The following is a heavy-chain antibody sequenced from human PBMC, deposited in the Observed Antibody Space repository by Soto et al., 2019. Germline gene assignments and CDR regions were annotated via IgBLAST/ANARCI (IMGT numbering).Heavy chain of an antibody. CDR3: ARSYYYDSSGCFDY. Sequence: ASVKVSCKASGYTLTGYYMHWVRQAPGQGLEWMGWINPNSGGTNYAQKFQGWVTMTRDTSISTAYMELSRLRSDDTAVYYCARSYYYDSSGCFDYWGQGTLVTVSS. CDR1: GYTLTGYY. J-gene: IGHJ4*02. V-gene: IGHV1-2*04. CDR2: INPNSGGT. D-gene: IGHD3-22*01.